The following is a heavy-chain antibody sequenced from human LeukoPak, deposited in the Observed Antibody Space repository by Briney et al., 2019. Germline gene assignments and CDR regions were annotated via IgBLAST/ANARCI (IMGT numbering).Heavy chain of an antibody. CDR1: GYTFTSYY. Sequence: ASVKVSCKASGYTFTSYYMHWVRQAPGQGLEWMGIINPSGGSTSYAQKFQGRVTMTRDTSTSTVYMELSSLRSEDTAVYYCARDLGIAARPPVGMDVGGKGTTVTVSS. CDR2: INPSGGST. D-gene: IGHD6-6*01. V-gene: IGHV1-46*01. CDR3: ARDLGIAARPPVGMDV. J-gene: IGHJ6*03.